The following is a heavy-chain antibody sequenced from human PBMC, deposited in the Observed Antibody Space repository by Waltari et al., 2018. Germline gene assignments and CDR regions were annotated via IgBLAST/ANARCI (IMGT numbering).Heavy chain of an antibody. V-gene: IGHV3-23*03. Sequence: EVQLLESGGGLVQPGGSLRLSCAASGFTFSSYAMSWVRQAPGKGLEWVSVIYSGGSSTYYAYSVKGRFTISRDNSKNTLYLQMNSLRAEDTAVYYCAKPFSSGWYRGYYFDYWGQGTLVTVSS. J-gene: IGHJ4*02. CDR1: GFTFSSYA. D-gene: IGHD6-19*01. CDR2: IYSGGSST. CDR3: AKPFSSGWYRGYYFDY.